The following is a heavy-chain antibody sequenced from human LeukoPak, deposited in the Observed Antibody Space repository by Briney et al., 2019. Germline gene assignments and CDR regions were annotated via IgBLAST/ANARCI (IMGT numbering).Heavy chain of an antibody. D-gene: IGHD6-13*01. V-gene: IGHV4-59*01. CDR3: ARVPRIEAGATGDWFDP. J-gene: IGHJ5*02. CDR2: IYYSGST. CDR1: GGSISSYY. Sequence: SQTLSLTCTVSGGSISSYYWSWIRQPPGKGLEWIGYIYYSGSTNYNPSLKSRVTISADTSKNQFFLNLRSVTAADTAVYYCARVPRIEAGATGDWFDPWGQGTVVTVSS.